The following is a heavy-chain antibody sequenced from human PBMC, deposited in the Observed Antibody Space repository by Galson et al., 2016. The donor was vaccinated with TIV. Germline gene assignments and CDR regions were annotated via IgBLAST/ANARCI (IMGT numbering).Heavy chain of an antibody. V-gene: IGHV4-61*02. Sequence: TLSLTCTVSGGSIINSDYDWSWIRQPAGKGLEWIGRIYPYETSHYTPPLKSRVTMSVDASKNQFSLNLSSVTAADTAVYYCARSYDSSGYSPWGQGALVTVSS. CDR1: GGSIINSDYD. D-gene: IGHD3-22*01. J-gene: IGHJ5*02. CDR3: ARSYDSSGYSP. CDR2: IYPYETS.